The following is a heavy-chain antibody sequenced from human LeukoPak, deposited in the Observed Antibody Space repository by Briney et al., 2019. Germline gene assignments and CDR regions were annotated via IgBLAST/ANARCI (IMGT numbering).Heavy chain of an antibody. V-gene: IGHV3-23*01. Sequence: GGSLRLSCAASGFTFSSYAMSWVRQAPGKGLDWVSSISADGPTYYADSVKGRFTISRDNSKNPLYLQMNSLRGEDTAVYYCAKVSQWGNSRWYEGDWGQGTLVTVSS. D-gene: IGHD6-13*01. CDR1: GFTFSSYA. CDR3: AKVSQWGNSRWYEGD. CDR2: ISADGPT. J-gene: IGHJ4*02.